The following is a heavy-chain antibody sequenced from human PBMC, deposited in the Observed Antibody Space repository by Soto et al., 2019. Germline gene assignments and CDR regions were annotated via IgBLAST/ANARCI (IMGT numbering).Heavy chain of an antibody. D-gene: IGHD1-26*01. V-gene: IGHV1-18*01. CDR1: GYTFTSYG. CDR2: ISTSHGYT. Sequence: QVKLVQSGAEVKKPEASVKVSCKAFGYTFTSYGITWVRQAPGQGLEWMGWISTSHGYTSYAQKVQGRVTMTRDTATSTAYMELRSLRSDDTAVYYCVKDRDLSGSRSGYWGQGSLVTVSS. CDR3: VKDRDLSGSRSGY. J-gene: IGHJ4*02.